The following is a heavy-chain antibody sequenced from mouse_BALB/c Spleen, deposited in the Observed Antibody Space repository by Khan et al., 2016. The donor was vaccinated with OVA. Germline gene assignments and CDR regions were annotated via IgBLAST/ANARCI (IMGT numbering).Heavy chain of an antibody. V-gene: IGHV5-12*02. CDR3: ARYWYGKGDAMDY. D-gene: IGHD2-10*02. CDR1: GFTFSDYY. Sequence: EVELVESGGGLVQPGGSLKLSCATSGFTFSDYYMYWFRQTPEKRLEWVAYISNGGGNTYYPDTVTGRLTIYRDTAKNTLYRTMSRLRAEATALYYCARYWYGKGDAMDYWGQGTSVTVSS. J-gene: IGHJ4*01. CDR2: ISNGGGNT.